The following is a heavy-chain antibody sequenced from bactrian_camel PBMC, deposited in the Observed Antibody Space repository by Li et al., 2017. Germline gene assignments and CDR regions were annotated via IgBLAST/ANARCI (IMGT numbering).Heavy chain of an antibody. J-gene: IGHJ4*01. Sequence: HVQLVESGGGSVQAGGSLRLSCTASGFTFDDSSRGWYRQAPGNECELVSADSSDGNTYYADSVKGRFTISYDGAKNTVYLQMSSLKSEDTALYYCATDGSSYSDYDPKYNYWGQGTQVTVS. D-gene: IGHD4*01. CDR2: DSSDGNT. V-gene: IGHV3S55*01. CDR1: GFTFDDSS. CDR3: ATDGSSYSDYDPKYNY.